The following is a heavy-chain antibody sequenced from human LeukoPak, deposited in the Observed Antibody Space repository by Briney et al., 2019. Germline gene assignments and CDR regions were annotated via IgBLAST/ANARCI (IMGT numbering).Heavy chain of an antibody. V-gene: IGHV3-21*01. J-gene: IGHJ4*02. D-gene: IGHD6-19*01. Sequence: PGGSLRLSCAASGFTFRNFVMNWVRRAPGKGLEWVSSISSSSSYIYYADSVKGRFTISRDNAKNSLYLQMNSLRAEDTAVYYCARVGVRYSSGGTFDYWGQGTLVTVSS. CDR2: ISSSSSYI. CDR3: ARVGVRYSSGGTFDY. CDR1: GFTFRNFV.